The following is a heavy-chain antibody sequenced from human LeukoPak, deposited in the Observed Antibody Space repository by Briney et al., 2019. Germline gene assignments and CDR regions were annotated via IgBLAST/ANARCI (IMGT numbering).Heavy chain of an antibody. V-gene: IGHV3-7*05. Sequence: GGPMRLSCAASGFTFSSYWMSWVRQAPGKRLEWVANINQGGSEKFYVDSVKGRFTISRDNAKNSLYLQMNSLRAEDTAVYYCARDTRGYFDYWGQGTLVSVSS. CDR1: GFTFSSYW. CDR3: ARDTRGYFDY. D-gene: IGHD3-10*01. CDR2: INQGGSEK. J-gene: IGHJ4*02.